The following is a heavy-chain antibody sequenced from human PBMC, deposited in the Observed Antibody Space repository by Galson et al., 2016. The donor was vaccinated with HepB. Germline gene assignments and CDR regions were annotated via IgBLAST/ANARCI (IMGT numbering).Heavy chain of an antibody. CDR3: ARGPYSGMYFFDS. CDR1: GYPISDDYF. D-gene: IGHD6-13*01. V-gene: IGHV4-38-2*02. CDR2: VYYGKT. Sequence: SETLSLTCTVSGYPISDDYFWGWIRQPPGKGLEWIGSVYYGKTYYNPSLKSRVTISLDRSENQFSLNLRSVTAADTAVYFCARGPYSGMYFFDSWGQGTLVTVSS. J-gene: IGHJ4*02.